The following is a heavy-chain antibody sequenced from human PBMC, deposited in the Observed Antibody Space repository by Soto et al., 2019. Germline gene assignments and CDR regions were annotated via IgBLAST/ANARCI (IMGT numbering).Heavy chain of an antibody. CDR2: IIPIFGTA. Sequence: QVQLVQSGAEVKKPGSSVKVSCKASGGTFSSYAISGVRQAPGQGLEWMGGIIPIFGTANYAQKFQGRVTITADESTSTAYMELSSLRSEDTAVYYCAIRDYGDWGYYYCYGMDVWGQGTTVTVSS. J-gene: IGHJ6*02. D-gene: IGHD4-17*01. CDR3: AIRDYGDWGYYYCYGMDV. V-gene: IGHV1-69*01. CDR1: GGTFSSYA.